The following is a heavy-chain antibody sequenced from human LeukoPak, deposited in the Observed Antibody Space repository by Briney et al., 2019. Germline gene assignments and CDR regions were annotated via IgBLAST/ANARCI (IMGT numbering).Heavy chain of an antibody. J-gene: IGHJ3*02. Sequence: PSETLSLTCAVYGGSFSGYYWSWIRQPPGKGLEWIGEINHSGSTNYNPSLKSRVTMSVDTSKNQFSLKLSSVTAADTAVYYCARIGGRYYYDSSATLDAFDIWGQGTMVTVSS. CDR3: ARIGGRYYYDSSATLDAFDI. CDR2: INHSGST. CDR1: GGSFSGYY. D-gene: IGHD3-22*01. V-gene: IGHV4-34*01.